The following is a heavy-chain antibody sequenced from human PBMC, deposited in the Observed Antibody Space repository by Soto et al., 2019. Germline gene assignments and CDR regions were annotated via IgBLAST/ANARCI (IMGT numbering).Heavy chain of an antibody. CDR3: AREYSTSRYFDY. CDR1: GFTFSSYS. D-gene: IGHD1-26*01. J-gene: IGHJ4*02. V-gene: IGHV3-21*01. CDR2: ISSSSSYI. Sequence: EVQLVESGGGLVKPGGSLRLSCAASGFTFSSYSMNWVRQAPGKGLEWVSSISSSSSYIYYADSVKGRFTISRDNAKNTLYLQMNSLRAEDTAVYYCAREYSTSRYFDYWGQGTLVTVSS.